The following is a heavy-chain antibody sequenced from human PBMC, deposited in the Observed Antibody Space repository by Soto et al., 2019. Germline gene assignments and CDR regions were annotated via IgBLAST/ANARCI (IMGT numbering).Heavy chain of an antibody. V-gene: IGHV2-5*02. CDR3: IQSRCGGDCLQSYASYYYYGMEV. J-gene: IGHJ6*02. CDR1: AFSLSTGGVG. D-gene: IGHD2-21*02. CDR2: IYWDDDK. Sequence: GSGPTLVNPTQTLTLTCTFSAFSLSTGGVGVGWIRQPPGKALEWLALIYWDDDKRYSPSLRSRLTITKDTSKNQVVLTMTNMDPVDTATYYCIQSRCGGDCLQSYASYYYYGMEVWGQGTTVTVSS.